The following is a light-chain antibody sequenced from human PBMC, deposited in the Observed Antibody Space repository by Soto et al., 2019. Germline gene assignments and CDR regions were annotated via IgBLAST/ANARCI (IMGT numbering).Light chain of an antibody. V-gene: IGKV3-20*01. CDR2: GAS. Sequence: EIVMTQSPATLSVSPGERATLSCRASQSVSSNLAWYQQNPGQAPRLLIYGASNRATGIPDRFSGSGSGTDFTLTISRLEPEDFAVYYCQQYGSSPWTFGQGTKVDI. J-gene: IGKJ1*01. CDR3: QQYGSSPWT. CDR1: QSVSSN.